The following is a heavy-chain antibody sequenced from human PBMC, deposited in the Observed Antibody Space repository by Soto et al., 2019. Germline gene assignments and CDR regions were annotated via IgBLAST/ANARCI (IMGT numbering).Heavy chain of an antibody. V-gene: IGHV3-23*01. CDR1: GCTFSSYA. CDR3: EKGAHPYYDRYYFDY. CDR2: ISGSGGST. J-gene: IGHJ4*02. D-gene: IGHD3-22*01. Sequence: GGLRLTCSASGCTFSSYAMSWVRQAPGKGLEWVSAISGSGGSTYYADSVKGRFTISRDNSKNTLYLQMNSLRAEDTAVYYCEKGAHPYYDRYYFDYWGQGTLVTVYS.